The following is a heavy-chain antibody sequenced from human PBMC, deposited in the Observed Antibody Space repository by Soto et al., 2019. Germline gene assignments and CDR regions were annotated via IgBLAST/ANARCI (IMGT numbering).Heavy chain of an antibody. CDR3: ARNRDGYYYTGMDV. V-gene: IGHV3-23*01. CDR2: ISGTGVST. Sequence: GGSLRLSCAASGFTFSSHAISWVRQAPGKGLEWVSAISGTGVSTFYADSVKGRFTISRDKSENTVSLQMNSLRVEDTAIYYCARNRDGYYYTGMDVWGQGTTVTVSS. J-gene: IGHJ6*02. CDR1: GFTFSSHA.